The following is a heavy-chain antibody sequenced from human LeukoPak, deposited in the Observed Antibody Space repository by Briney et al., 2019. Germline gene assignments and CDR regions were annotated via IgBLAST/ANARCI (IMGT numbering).Heavy chain of an antibody. J-gene: IGHJ4*02. V-gene: IGHV1-2*02. D-gene: IGHD3-16*02. Sequence: ASVKVSCKASGYTFTGYYMHWVRQAPGQGLEWMGWIDPNSGGTNYAQKFQGRVTMTRDTSISTAYMELSRLRSDDTAVYYCARAYDYVWGSYRYPQYYFDYWGQGTLATVSS. CDR1: GYTFTGYY. CDR2: IDPNSGGT. CDR3: ARAYDYVWGSYRYPQYYFDY.